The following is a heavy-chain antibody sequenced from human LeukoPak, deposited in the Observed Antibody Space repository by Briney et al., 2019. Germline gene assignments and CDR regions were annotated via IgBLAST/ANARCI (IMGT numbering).Heavy chain of an antibody. CDR2: ISSSGSTI. J-gene: IGHJ4*02. CDR1: GFTFSDYY. CDR3: AKGRSGGYYYVQPIDY. D-gene: IGHD3-22*01. Sequence: GGSLRLSCAASGFTFSDYYMSWIRQAPGKGLEWVSYISSSGSTIYYADSVKGRFTISRDNAKNSLYLQMNSLRAEDTALYYCAKGRSGGYYYVQPIDYWGQGTLVTVSS. V-gene: IGHV3-11*01.